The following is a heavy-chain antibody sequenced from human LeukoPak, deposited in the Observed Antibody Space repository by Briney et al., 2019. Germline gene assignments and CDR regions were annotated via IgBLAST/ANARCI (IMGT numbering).Heavy chain of an antibody. CDR1: GGTFSSYA. V-gene: IGHV1-69*05. CDR3: ARGVFSSSWYGYYYYYMDV. J-gene: IGHJ6*03. CDR2: IIPIFGTA. Sequence: ASVKVSCKASGGTFSSYAISWVRQAPGQGLEWMGGIIPIFGTANYAQKFQGRVTITTDESTSTAYMELSSLRSEDTAVYYCARGVFSSSWYGYYYYYMDVWGKGTTVTVSS. D-gene: IGHD6-13*01.